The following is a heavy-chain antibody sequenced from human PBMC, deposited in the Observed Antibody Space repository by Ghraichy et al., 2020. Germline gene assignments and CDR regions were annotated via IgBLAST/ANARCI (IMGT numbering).Heavy chain of an antibody. V-gene: IGHV3-21*06. CDR2: ISSSSSYI. CDR3: ARECDHEAFDY. J-gene: IGHJ4*02. CDR1: GFTFSSYS. Sequence: GGSLRLSCAASGFTFSSYSMNWVRQAPGKGLEWVSFISSSSSYIHYADSVKGRFTISRDNAKNSLYLQMNSLRAEDTAVYYCARECDHEAFDYWGQGTLVTVSS. D-gene: IGHD1-14*01.